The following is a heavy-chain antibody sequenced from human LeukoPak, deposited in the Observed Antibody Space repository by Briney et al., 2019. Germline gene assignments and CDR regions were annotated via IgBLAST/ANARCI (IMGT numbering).Heavy chain of an antibody. CDR3: ARGGSRQYNF. V-gene: IGHV3-7*01. CDR1: GFTFSSYW. Sequence: AGGSLRLSCAASGFTFSSYWMSWVRQAPGKGLEWVANIRHDGSGKYYVDSVKGRFTISRDNAKDSLYLQMNSLRVEDTAVYYCARGGSRQYNFWGQGTLVTVSS. CDR2: IRHDGSGK. D-gene: IGHD5-18*01. J-gene: IGHJ4*02.